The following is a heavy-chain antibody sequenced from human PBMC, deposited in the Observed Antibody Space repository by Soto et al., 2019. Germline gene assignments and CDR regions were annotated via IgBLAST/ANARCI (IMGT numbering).Heavy chain of an antibody. V-gene: IGHV1-69*08. CDR2: IIPIIGII. Sequence: QVQLVQSGADVKKPGSSVKVSCNASGGTFSTYTITWVRQAPGQGLEWMGRIIPIIGIINYAQKFQGRVTISADKFTGTAYMELTGLRSDDTAVYYCAGDPDSHYNDSHASSYPWGQGTLVTVSS. CDR1: GGTFSTYT. D-gene: IGHD4-4*01. J-gene: IGHJ5*02. CDR3: AGDPDSHYNDSHASSYP.